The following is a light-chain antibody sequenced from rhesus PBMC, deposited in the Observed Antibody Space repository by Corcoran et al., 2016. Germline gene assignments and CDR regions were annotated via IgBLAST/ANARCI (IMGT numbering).Light chain of an antibody. CDR2: PAS. V-gene: IGKV1S12*01. CDR1: QNIYSN. Sequence: DIQMTQSPSALSASVGDRVTISCRASQNIYSNLAWYQQKPGKAPKLLIYPASSLQTGIPSRFSGSGSGTEFTLTISSLQPEDSAAYYCQHYYDNPFTFGPGTKLDIK. CDR3: QHYYDNPFT. J-gene: IGKJ3*01.